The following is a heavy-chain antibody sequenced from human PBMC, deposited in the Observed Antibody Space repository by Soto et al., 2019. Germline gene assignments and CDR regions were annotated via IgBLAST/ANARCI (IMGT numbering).Heavy chain of an antibody. D-gene: IGHD6-13*01. V-gene: IGHV4-4*02. CDR1: GGSISSSNW. CDR2: IYHSGRT. CDR3: AREGSSSWYPPGYFDY. Sequence: SETVCLTGAVCGGSISSSNWWSWVRQPPGKGLEWIGEIYHSGRTNYNPPLKSRVTISVDKSKNQFSLKLSSVTAADTAVYYCAREGSSSWYPPGYFDYWGQGTLVS. J-gene: IGHJ4*02.